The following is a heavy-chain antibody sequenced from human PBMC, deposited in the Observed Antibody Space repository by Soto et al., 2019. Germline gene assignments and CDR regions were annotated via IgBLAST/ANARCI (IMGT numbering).Heavy chain of an antibody. CDR3: ASSLHELAGYFDY. CDR2: IWYDGSNK. V-gene: IGHV3-33*01. CDR1: GFTFSSYG. Sequence: QVQLVESGGGVVQPGRSLRLSCAASGFTFSSYGMHWVRQAPGKGLEWVAVIWYDGSNKYYADSVKGRFTISRDNSKNTLYLQMNSLRAEDTAVYYCASSLHELAGYFDYWGQGTLVTVSS. J-gene: IGHJ4*02. D-gene: IGHD1-1*01.